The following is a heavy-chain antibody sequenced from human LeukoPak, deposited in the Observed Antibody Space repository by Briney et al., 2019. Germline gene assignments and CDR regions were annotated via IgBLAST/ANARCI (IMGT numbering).Heavy chain of an antibody. D-gene: IGHD5-18*01. CDR3: ARAITDSYHDY. CDR2: IYHSGST. CDR1: GYSISSGYY. J-gene: IGHJ4*02. V-gene: IGHV4-38-2*02. Sequence: SQTLSLTCTVSGYSISSGYYWGWIRQPPGKGLEWIGSIYHSGSTYYNPSLKSRVTISVDTSKNQFSLKLSSVTAADTAVYYCARAITDSYHDYWGQGTLVTVSS.